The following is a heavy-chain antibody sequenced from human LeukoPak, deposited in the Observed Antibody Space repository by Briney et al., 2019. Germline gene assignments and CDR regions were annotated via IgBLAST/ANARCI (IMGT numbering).Heavy chain of an antibody. Sequence: GRSLRLSCAASGFTFSSYAMHWVRQAPGKGLEWVAVISYDGSNKYYADSVKGRFTISRDKSKNTLYLQMNSLRAEDTAVYYCARDRRGGYNYGFDYWGQGTLVTVSS. CDR2: ISYDGSNK. CDR3: ARDRRGGYNYGFDY. J-gene: IGHJ4*02. CDR1: GFTFSSYA. V-gene: IGHV3-30-3*01. D-gene: IGHD5-18*01.